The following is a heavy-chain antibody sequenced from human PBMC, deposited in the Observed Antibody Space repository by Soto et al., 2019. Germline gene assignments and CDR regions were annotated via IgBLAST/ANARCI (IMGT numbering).Heavy chain of an antibody. Sequence: QAHLVESGGGVVQPGRSLRLSCAASGFTFTSYGMHWVRQAPGTRLEWVAVISYDGGLQHYADSVKGRFTISRDNSKNMVLLRKNRLRAEDTAVYYCVSDRGYGHASVPYSWGQGTLVSVSS. J-gene: IGHJ4*02. CDR2: ISYDGGLQ. CDR1: GFTFTSYG. CDR3: VSDRGYGHASVPYS. D-gene: IGHD5-18*01. V-gene: IGHV3-30*03.